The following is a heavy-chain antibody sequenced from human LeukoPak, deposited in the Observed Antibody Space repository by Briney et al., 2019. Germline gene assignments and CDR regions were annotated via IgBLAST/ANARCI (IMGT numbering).Heavy chain of an antibody. Sequence: SSETLSLTCAVYGGSFSGYYWSWIRQPPGKGLEWIGEINHSGSTNYNPSLKSRVTISVDTSKNQFSLKLSSVTAADTAVCYCAREEVNSSSYYFDYWGQGTLVTVSS. D-gene: IGHD6-6*01. CDR1: GGSFSGYY. J-gene: IGHJ4*02. CDR3: AREEVNSSSYYFDY. CDR2: INHSGST. V-gene: IGHV4-34*01.